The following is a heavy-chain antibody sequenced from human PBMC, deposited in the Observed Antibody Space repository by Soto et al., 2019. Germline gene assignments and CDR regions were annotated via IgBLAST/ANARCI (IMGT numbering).Heavy chain of an antibody. CDR3: ARGWLRQVPPYGWFDP. Sequence: GASVKVSCKASGGTFSSYAISWVRQAPGQGLEWMGGIIPIFGTANYAQKFQGRVTITADESTSTAYMELSSLRSEDTAVSYCARGWLRQVPPYGWFDPWGQGTLVTVSS. CDR1: GGTFSSYA. J-gene: IGHJ5*02. D-gene: IGHD6-19*01. V-gene: IGHV1-69*13. CDR2: IIPIFGTA.